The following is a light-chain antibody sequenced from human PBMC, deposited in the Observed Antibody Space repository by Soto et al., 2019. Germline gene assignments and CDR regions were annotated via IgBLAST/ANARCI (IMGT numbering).Light chain of an antibody. CDR2: WAS. V-gene: IGKV4-1*01. Sequence: EIVMTQSPDSLAVSLGERATINCKSSQSVLYSSNNKNYLAWYQQRPGQPPKLLIYWASTRESGVPDRFSGSGSGTDFTLTITSLQAEDVAVYYSQQYESTPPTFGQGTKLEIK. CDR1: QSVLYSSNNKNY. J-gene: IGKJ2*01. CDR3: QQYESTPPT.